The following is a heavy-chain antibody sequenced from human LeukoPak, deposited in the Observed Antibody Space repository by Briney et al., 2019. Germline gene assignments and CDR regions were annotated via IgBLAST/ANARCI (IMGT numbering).Heavy chain of an antibody. V-gene: IGHV3-23*01. CDR1: GIALSNYG. Sequence: GGSLRLSCAVSGIALSNYGMSWVRQAPGKGLEWVAGITGSGGSTNYADSVKGRFTISRDNPKNTLYLQMNSLRAEDAAVYYCARSRREMATIGYYYYYMDVWGKGTTVTVSS. CDR3: ARSRREMATIGYYYYYMDV. J-gene: IGHJ6*03. D-gene: IGHD5-24*01. CDR2: ITGSGGST.